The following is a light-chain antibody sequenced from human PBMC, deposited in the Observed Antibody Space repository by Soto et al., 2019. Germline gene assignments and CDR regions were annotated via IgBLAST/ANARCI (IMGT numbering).Light chain of an antibody. CDR2: WAS. CDR1: QSVLYSSNTKNY. CDR3: QQYGGCPRT. Sequence: DIVMTQSPDSLAVSLGERATINCKSSQSVLYSSNTKNYLAWYQQKPGQPPKLLIYWASTRESGVPDRFSGSSAWKDFTLTISSLQSEDFASYYCQQYGGCPRTFGQGSRVEIK. V-gene: IGKV4-1*01. J-gene: IGKJ1*01.